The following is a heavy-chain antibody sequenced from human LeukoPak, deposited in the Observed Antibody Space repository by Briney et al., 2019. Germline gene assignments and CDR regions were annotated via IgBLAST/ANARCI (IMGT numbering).Heavy chain of an antibody. CDR2: IKQDGSEK. D-gene: IGHD6-13*01. J-gene: IGHJ5*02. CDR3: ARDLLGIAAADHWFDP. CDR1: GFTFSSYW. Sequence: GGSLRLSCAASGFTFSSYWMSWVRQAPGKGLEWVANIKQDGSEKYYVDSVKGRFTISRDNAKNSLCLQMNSLRAEDTAVYYCARDLLGIAAADHWFDPWGQGTLVTVSS. V-gene: IGHV3-7*01.